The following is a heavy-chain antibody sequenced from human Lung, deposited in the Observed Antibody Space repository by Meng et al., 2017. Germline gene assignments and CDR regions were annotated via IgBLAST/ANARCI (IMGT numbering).Heavy chain of an antibody. D-gene: IGHD2-2*01. V-gene: IGHV1-69*01. CDR1: GGIFSNYV. Sequence: LQSGAQLSKPGSSVKVSCKALGGIFSNYVIGWVRQAPGQGLEWMGGINAVFGTTNYAQKFHNRVTITSDESTSTVYMELTRLTSEDTAVYFCARKAGNCISTTCYSLDYWGQGTLVTVSS. CDR3: ARKAGNCISTTCYSLDY. J-gene: IGHJ4*02. CDR2: INAVFGTT.